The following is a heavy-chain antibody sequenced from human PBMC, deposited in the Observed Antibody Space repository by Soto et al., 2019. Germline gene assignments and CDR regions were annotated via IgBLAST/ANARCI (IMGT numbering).Heavy chain of an antibody. J-gene: IGHJ4*02. V-gene: IGHV4-39*01. Sequence: PSETLSLTCTVSGASISDTTYYWDWIRQPPGKGLEWIGSIYYSGNTYYNPSLKSRVTISIDTSKNQFSLQLSPVTAADTAVYYCASQAGGYSYGPFDYWGQGTLVTVSS. CDR2: IYYSGNT. D-gene: IGHD5-18*01. CDR3: ASQAGGYSYGPFDY. CDR1: GASISDTTYY.